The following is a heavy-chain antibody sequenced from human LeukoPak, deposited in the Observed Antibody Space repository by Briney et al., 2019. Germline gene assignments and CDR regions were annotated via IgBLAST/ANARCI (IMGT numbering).Heavy chain of an antibody. Sequence: PSQTLSLTCTVSGGSISSGDYYWSWIRQLPGKGLEWIGYIYYSGSTYYNPSLKSRVTISVDTSKNQFSLKLSSVTAADTAVYYCARQRYCSSTSCSEEYNWFDPWGQGTLVTVSS. V-gene: IGHV4-30-4*08. CDR2: IYYSGST. CDR3: ARQRYCSSTSCSEEYNWFDP. D-gene: IGHD2-2*01. CDR1: GGSISSGDYY. J-gene: IGHJ5*02.